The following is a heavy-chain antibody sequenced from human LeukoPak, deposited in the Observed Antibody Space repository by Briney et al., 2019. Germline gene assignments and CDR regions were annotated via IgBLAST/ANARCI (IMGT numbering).Heavy chain of an antibody. CDR3: ARVYKSSWYLNWFDP. CDR2: IYHSGST. Sequence: SETLSLTCTVSGFSISSGYYWGWIRQPPGKGLEWIGNIYHSGSTDYNPSLKSRVSISVDTSKNQFSLKLSSVTAADTAVYYCARVYKSSWYLNWFDPWGQGTLVTVST. CDR1: GFSISSGYY. V-gene: IGHV4-38-2*02. D-gene: IGHD6-13*01. J-gene: IGHJ5*02.